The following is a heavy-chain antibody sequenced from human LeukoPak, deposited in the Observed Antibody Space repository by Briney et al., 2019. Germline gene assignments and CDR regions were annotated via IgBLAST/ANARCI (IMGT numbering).Heavy chain of an antibody. Sequence: SETLSLTCTVSGGSISSGGYYWSWIRQPPGKGLEWIGYIYHSGSTYYNPSLKSRVTISVDTSKNQFSLKLSSVTAADTAVYYCARRSVGATRRSGFDPWGQGTLVTVSS. J-gene: IGHJ5*02. V-gene: IGHV4-30-2*01. CDR1: GGSISSGGYY. CDR3: ARRSVGATRRSGFDP. CDR2: IYHSGST. D-gene: IGHD1-26*01.